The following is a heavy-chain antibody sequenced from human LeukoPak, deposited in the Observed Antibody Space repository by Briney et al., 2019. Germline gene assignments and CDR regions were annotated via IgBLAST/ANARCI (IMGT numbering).Heavy chain of an antibody. D-gene: IGHD3-3*01. J-gene: IGHJ4*02. Sequence: PSETLSLTCAVYGGSFSGYYWSWIRQPPGKGLEWIGEINHSGSTNYNPPLKSRVTISVDTSKNQFSLKLSSVTAADTAVYYCARCRYSGYYTYWGQGTLVTVSS. CDR1: GGSFSGYY. CDR3: ARCRYSGYYTY. CDR2: INHSGST. V-gene: IGHV4-34*01.